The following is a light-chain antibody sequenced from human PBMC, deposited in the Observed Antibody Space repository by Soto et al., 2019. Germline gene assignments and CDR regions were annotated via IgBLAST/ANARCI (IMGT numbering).Light chain of an antibody. V-gene: IGKV3-11*01. CDR1: QSVGTY. Sequence: EIVLTQSPATLSLSPGERATLSCRASQSVGTYLAWYQHNPGQAPRLLIYDASNRATGIPARFSGSGSGTDFTLTISSPEPEDFAVYYCQQYYSYPLTFGGGTKVEIK. J-gene: IGKJ4*01. CDR3: QQYYSYPLT. CDR2: DAS.